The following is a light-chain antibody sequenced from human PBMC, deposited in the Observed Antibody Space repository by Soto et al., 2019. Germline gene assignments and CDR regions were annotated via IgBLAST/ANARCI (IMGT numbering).Light chain of an antibody. J-gene: IGKJ1*01. CDR2: DAS. Sequence: QMTQSPSTLSSSIGDRVTITCRASQSVDSRLAWYQQKPGKAPKLLVYDASTLETGVPSRFSGSGSGAEFTLTITGLQPEDIATYSCQHYDSFWSFGPGTKVDIK. CDR3: QHYDSFWS. V-gene: IGKV1-5*01. CDR1: QSVDSR.